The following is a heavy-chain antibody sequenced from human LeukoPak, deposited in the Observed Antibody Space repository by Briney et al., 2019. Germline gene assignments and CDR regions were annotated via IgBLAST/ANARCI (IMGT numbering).Heavy chain of an antibody. D-gene: IGHD1-1*01. CDR1: GFTFSSCS. CDR2: ISSSSSYI. Sequence: GGYLRLSCAASGFTFSSCSMNWVRQAPGKGLEWVSSISSSSSYIYYADSVKGRFTISRDNAKNSLYLQMNSLRAEDTAVYYCARDVETGTTGYWGQGTLVTVSS. V-gene: IGHV3-21*01. CDR3: ARDVETGTTGY. J-gene: IGHJ4*02.